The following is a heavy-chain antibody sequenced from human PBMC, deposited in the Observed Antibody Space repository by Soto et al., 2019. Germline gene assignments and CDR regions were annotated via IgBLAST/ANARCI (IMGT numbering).Heavy chain of an antibody. CDR2: ISRSHSDI. CDR1: GFSISNFG. CDR3: GREGTNGYLPYYIEP. V-gene: IGHV3-21*05. J-gene: IGHJ5*02. D-gene: IGHD1-26*01. Sequence: GGSLRLSCSASGFSISNFGMFWVRQAPGRGLEWISFISRSHSDIYYADSVKGRFTISRDNAKNSMFLQMNSLRDEDRAVYYCGREGTNGYLPYYIEPWGQGAPVTVSS.